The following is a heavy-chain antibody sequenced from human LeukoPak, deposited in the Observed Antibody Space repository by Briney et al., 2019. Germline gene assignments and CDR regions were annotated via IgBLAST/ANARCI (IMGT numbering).Heavy chain of an antibody. D-gene: IGHD2-21*02. CDR3: ASSNCGGDCYHDY. V-gene: IGHV3-53*04. Sequence: GGSLRLSCAASGFTVSSNYMSWVRQAPGKGLEWVSVIYSGGSTYYADSVKGRFTISRHNTKNTLYLQMNSLRAEDTAVYYCASSNCGGDCYHDYWGQGTLVTVSS. J-gene: IGHJ4*02. CDR2: IYSGGST. CDR1: GFTVSSNY.